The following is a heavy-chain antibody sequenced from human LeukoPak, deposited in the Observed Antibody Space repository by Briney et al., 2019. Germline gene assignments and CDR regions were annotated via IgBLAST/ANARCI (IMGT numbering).Heavy chain of an antibody. Sequence: GGSLRLSCAASGFTFSSYAMHWVRQAPGKGLEYVSAISSNGDNTYYADSVKGRFTISRDNAKNSLYLQMNSLRAEDTAVYYCARPSSSSDDYWGQGTLVTVSS. CDR2: ISSNGDNT. CDR3: ARPSSSSDDY. CDR1: GFTFSSYA. D-gene: IGHD6-6*01. J-gene: IGHJ4*02. V-gene: IGHV3-64*04.